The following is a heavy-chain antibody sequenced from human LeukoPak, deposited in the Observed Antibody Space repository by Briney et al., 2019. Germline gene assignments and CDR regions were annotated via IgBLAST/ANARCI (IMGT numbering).Heavy chain of an antibody. J-gene: IGHJ4*02. CDR3: AKDRRYSYGCDY. CDR2: ISGSGGST. V-gene: IGHV3-23*01. CDR1: GFTFSSYA. D-gene: IGHD5-18*01. Sequence: GGSLRLSCAASGFTFSSYAMSWVRQAPGKGLEWVSAISGSGGSTYYADSVKGRFTFSRDNSKNTLYLQMNSLRAEETAVYYCAKDRRYSYGCDYWGQGTLVTVSS.